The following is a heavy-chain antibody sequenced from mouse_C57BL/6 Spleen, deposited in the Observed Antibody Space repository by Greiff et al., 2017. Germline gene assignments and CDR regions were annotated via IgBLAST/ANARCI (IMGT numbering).Heavy chain of an antibody. D-gene: IGHD4-1*01. V-gene: IGHV1-69*01. Sequence: QVQLQQPGAELVMPGASVKLSCKASGYTFTSYWMHWVKQRPGQGLEWIGEIDPSDSYTNYNQKFKGKSTLTVDKSSSAAYMQRSSLTSEDSAVYYCARRENWDEAWLAYWGQGTLVTVSA. CDR1: GYTFTSYW. CDR3: ARRENWDEAWLAY. J-gene: IGHJ3*01. CDR2: IDPSDSYT.